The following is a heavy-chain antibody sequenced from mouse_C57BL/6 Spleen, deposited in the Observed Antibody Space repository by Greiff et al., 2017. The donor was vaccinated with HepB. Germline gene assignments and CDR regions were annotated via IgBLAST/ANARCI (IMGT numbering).Heavy chain of an antibody. Sequence: VQLQQSGPELVKPGASVKISCKASGYAFSSSWMNWVKQRPGKGLEWIGRIYPGDGDTNYNGKFKGKATLTADKSSSTAYMQLSSLTSEDSAVYFCARGGYYYGSSSDYWGQGTTLTVSS. CDR2: IYPGDGDT. CDR3: ARGGYYYGSSSDY. D-gene: IGHD1-1*01. CDR1: GYAFSSSW. V-gene: IGHV1-82*01. J-gene: IGHJ2*01.